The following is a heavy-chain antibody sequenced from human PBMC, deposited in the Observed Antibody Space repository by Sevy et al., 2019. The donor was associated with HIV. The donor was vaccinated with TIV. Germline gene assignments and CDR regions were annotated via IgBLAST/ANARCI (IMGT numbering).Heavy chain of an antibody. CDR2: ISGSGGST. CDR1: GFIFRNYA. D-gene: IGHD4-17*01. J-gene: IGHJ4*02. CDR3: TKDGLSGDYF. V-gene: IGHV3-23*01. Sequence: GGSLRLSCEASGFIFRNYAMNWVRQAPGKGLEWVSTISGSGGSTSYADSVKGRFTISRDNSKNTRYLQMNSLRAEDTAVYYCTKDGLSGDYFWGQGTRVTVSS.